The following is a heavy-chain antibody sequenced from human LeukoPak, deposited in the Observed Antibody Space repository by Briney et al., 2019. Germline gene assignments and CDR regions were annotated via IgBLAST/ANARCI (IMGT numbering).Heavy chain of an antibody. D-gene: IGHD3-10*01. J-gene: IGHJ4*02. CDR1: GFTFSSYS. CDR2: ISGSGDRT. V-gene: IGHV3-23*01. Sequence: GGSLRLSCAASGFTFSSYSMNWVRQAPGKGLEWVSAISGSGDRTYYAGSVKGRFTISRDNSKNIVYLRMNSLRAEDTAVYFCANSRGYGSGNLWGQGTLVTVSS. CDR3: ANSRGYGSGNL.